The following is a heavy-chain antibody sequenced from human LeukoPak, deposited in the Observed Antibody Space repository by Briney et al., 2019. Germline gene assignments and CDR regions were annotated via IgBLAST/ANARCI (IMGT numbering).Heavy chain of an antibody. CDR1: GYTFTSYG. Sequence: GASVKVSCKASGYTFTSYGISWVRQAPGQGLEWMGWISAYNGNTNYAQKLQGRVTMTTDTSTSTAYMELRSLRSDDTAVYYCARDPEDSSSSGVDWFDPRGQGTLVTVSS. CDR2: ISAYNGNT. V-gene: IGHV1-18*01. D-gene: IGHD6-6*01. J-gene: IGHJ5*02. CDR3: ARDPEDSSSSGVDWFDP.